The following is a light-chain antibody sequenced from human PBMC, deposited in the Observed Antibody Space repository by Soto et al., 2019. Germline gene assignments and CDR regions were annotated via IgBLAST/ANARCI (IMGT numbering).Light chain of an antibody. CDR3: QQLNNYPFT. CDR2: AAS. V-gene: IGKV1-9*01. Sequence: DLQLTQSPSFLSASVGDRVTITCRASQGISSYLAWYQQKPGKAPNLLIHAASTLKSGVPSRFSGSGSGTEFTLTISSLQPDDFATYYCQQLNNYPFTFGPGTKVDIK. CDR1: QGISSY. J-gene: IGKJ3*01.